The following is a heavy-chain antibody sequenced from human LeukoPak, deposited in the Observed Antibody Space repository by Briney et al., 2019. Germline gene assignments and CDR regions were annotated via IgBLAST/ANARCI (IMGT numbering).Heavy chain of an antibody. CDR1: GFTFSSYV. CDR3: TGHLGDDDYGDFNDH. D-gene: IGHD4-17*01. CDR2: IWYDGSNK. Sequence: PGGALRLSCAASGFTFSSYVMHWVRPAPARGLEGVAFIWYDGSNKYYADSEKGRITISSDYSKNTLYLQINRLRAEDTAVYYCTGHLGDDDYGDFNDHWGQGTLVTVSS. V-gene: IGHV3-30*02. J-gene: IGHJ4*02.